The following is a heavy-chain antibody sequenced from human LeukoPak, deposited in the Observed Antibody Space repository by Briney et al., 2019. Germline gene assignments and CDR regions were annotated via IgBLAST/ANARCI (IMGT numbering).Heavy chain of an antibody. CDR2: IRHDGSNK. Sequence: PGGSLRLSCAASGFTFSSYGMHWVRQAPGKGLEWVAFIRHDGSNKYYADPVKGRFTISRDNAKNSLYLQMNSLRPEDTAVYYCARENSGSYYQFDCWGQGTLVTVSS. CDR3: ARENSGSYYQFDC. CDR1: GFTFSSYG. D-gene: IGHD1-26*01. J-gene: IGHJ4*02. V-gene: IGHV3-30*02.